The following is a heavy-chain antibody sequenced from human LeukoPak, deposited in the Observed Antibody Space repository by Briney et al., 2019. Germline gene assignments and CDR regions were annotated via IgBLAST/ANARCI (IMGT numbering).Heavy chain of an antibody. CDR1: GGSFSGYY. V-gene: IGHV4-34*01. J-gene: IGHJ6*03. D-gene: IGHD3-10*01. CDR2: INHSGST. Sequence: PSETLSLTCAVYGGSFSGYYWSWIRQPPGKGLEWIGEINHSGSTNYNPSLKSRVTISVDTSKNQFSLKLSSVTAADTAVYYCARGIGNYYYMDVWGKGTTVTVSS. CDR3: ARGIGNYYYMDV.